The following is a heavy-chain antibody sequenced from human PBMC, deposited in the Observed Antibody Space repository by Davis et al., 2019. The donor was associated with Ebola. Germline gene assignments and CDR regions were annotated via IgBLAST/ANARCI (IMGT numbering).Heavy chain of an antibody. CDR1: ADTFTSYY. Sequence: ASALVSCYASADTFTSYYMHWVRQAPGQGLEWMGIINPSGGSTSYAQKFQGRVTMTRDTYTSTVYMELSSLRSEDTAVYYCAREWSGSLGPFDYWGQGTLVTVSS. V-gene: IGHV1-46*01. CDR3: AREWSGSLGPFDY. CDR2: INPSGGST. D-gene: IGHD3-3*01. J-gene: IGHJ4*02.